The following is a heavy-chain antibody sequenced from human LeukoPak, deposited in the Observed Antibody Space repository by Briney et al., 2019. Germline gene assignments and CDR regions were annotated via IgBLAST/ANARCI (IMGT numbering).Heavy chain of an antibody. Sequence: SVKVSCKASGGTFSSYAISWVRQAPGQGLEWMGGIIPIFGTTHFAQKFQGRVTITADESTTTASLELSSLRSEDTAAYYCARMGGGSGSYYSPWYFDYWGQGTLVTVSS. CDR3: ARMGGGSGSYYSPWYFDY. CDR1: GGTFSSYA. J-gene: IGHJ4*02. D-gene: IGHD3-10*01. V-gene: IGHV1-69*01. CDR2: IIPIFGTT.